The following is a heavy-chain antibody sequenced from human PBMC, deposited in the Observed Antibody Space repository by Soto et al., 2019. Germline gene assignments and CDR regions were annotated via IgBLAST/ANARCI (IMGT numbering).Heavy chain of an antibody. CDR1: GFTFSSYA. V-gene: IGHV3-23*01. D-gene: IGHD6-6*01. J-gene: IGHJ6*02. CDR2: IRGSGGST. CDR3: ATAAQYRRSRGKYCSVMYV. Sequence: EVQLLESGGGLVQPGGSLRLSCAASGFTFSSYAMSWVRQAPGKGLELVSAIRGSGGSTYYADSVKGRFTTSRDDAKTVLDLRMNSLRAPDTAVYSCATAAQYRRSRGKYCSVMYVWSQGATGSASS.